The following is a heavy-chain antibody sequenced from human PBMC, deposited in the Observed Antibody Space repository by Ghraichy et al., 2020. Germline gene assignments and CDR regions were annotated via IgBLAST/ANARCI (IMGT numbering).Heavy chain of an antibody. CDR1: GGSISSYY. CDR3: AREGLYYYDSSGYYWYFDL. CDR2: IYYSGST. D-gene: IGHD3-22*01. Sequence: SETLSLTCTVSGGSISSYYWSWIRQPPGKGLEWIGYIYYSGSTNYNPSLKSRVTISVDTSKNQFSLKLSSVTAAETAVYYCAREGLYYYDSSGYYWYFDLWGRGTLVTVSS. V-gene: IGHV4-59*01. J-gene: IGHJ2*01.